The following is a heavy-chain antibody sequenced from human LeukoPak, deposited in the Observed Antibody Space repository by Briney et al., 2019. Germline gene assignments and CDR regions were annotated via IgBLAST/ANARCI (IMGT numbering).Heavy chain of an antibody. CDR3: AREDIAVAPDY. CDR2: INPSAGTT. J-gene: IGHJ4*02. D-gene: IGHD6-19*01. Sequence: ASVKVSCKASGYTFTSYHMHWVRQAPGQGLEWMGIINPSAGTTNYAQKFRGRVNMTRDMSTSTVYMELRSLRSDDTAVYYCAREDIAVAPDYWGQGTLVTVSS. CDR1: GYTFTSYH. V-gene: IGHV1-46*01.